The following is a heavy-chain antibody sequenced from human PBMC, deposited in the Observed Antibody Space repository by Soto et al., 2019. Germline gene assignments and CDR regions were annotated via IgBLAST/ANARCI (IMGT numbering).Heavy chain of an antibody. CDR2: VNPSSGNT. J-gene: IGHJ4*02. CDR3: ARGYYDTSGYYPIDF. CDR1: GYTFTSYD. V-gene: IGHV1-8*01. D-gene: IGHD3-22*01. Sequence: ASVKVSCKASGYTFTSYDVMWVRQATGQGLEWMGWVNPSSGNTDSAQKFQGRVTMTWDTFINTAYMELSSLRSEDTAVYYCARGYYDTSGYYPIDFWGQGTLVTVSS.